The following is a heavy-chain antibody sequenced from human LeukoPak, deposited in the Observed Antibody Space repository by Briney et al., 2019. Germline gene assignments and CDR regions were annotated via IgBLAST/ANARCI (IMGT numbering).Heavy chain of an antibody. J-gene: IGHJ6*02. CDR1: GFTFSDYY. D-gene: IGHD3-22*01. Sequence: GGSLRLSCAASGFTFSDYYMSWIRQAPGKGLEWVSYISSSGITIYYADSVKGRFAISRDNAKNSLYLQMNSLRAEDTAVYYCARDPYYDSSGYWHYYYGMDVWGQGTTAIVSS. V-gene: IGHV3-11*01. CDR3: ARDPYYDSSGYWHYYYGMDV. CDR2: ISSSGITI.